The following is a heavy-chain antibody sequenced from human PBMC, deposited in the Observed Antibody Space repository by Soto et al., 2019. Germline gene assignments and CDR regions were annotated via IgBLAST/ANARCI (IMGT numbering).Heavy chain of an antibody. D-gene: IGHD5-18*01. CDR3: ARGYSYSFGMDV. J-gene: IGHJ6*02. CDR1: GGTFGSYA. V-gene: IGHV1-69*12. Sequence: QVQLVQSGADVKKPGSSVKVSCKASGGTFGSYAISWVRQAPGQGLEWMGGIIPIFDIEHYAQKFQGRVTITADESTSTAHMELRRLRSEDTAVYYCARGYSYSFGMDVWGQGTTVTVSS. CDR2: IIPIFDIE.